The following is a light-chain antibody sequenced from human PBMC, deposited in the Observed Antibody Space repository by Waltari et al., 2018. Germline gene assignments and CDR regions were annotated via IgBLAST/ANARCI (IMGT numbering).Light chain of an antibody. CDR2: AAS. V-gene: IGKV1-NL1*01. Sequence: DIQMTQSPPSLSASVGDRVTITCRASQGIRYSLFWYQQQPGKAPKVLLFAASRLGSGVPSRFSGSGSGTYFTLTISSLHPEYFATYYCQHYYSSPRFGQGTKVEI. CDR1: QGIRYS. J-gene: IGKJ1*01. CDR3: QHYYSSPR.